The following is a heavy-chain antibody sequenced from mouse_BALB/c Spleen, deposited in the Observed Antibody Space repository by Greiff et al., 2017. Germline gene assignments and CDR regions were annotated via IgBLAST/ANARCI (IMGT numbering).Heavy chain of an antibody. J-gene: IGHJ4*01. CDR3: TRLGLVTTDYYAMDY. V-gene: IGHV1-69*02. CDR1: GYTFTSYW. CDR2: IYPSDSYT. Sequence: VQLQQPGAELVRPGASVKLSCKASGYTFTSYWINWVKQRPGQGLEWIGNIYPSDSYTNYNQKFKDKATLTVDKSSSTAYMQLSSPTSEDSAVYYCTRLGLVTTDYYAMDYWGQGTSVTVSS. D-gene: IGHD2-2*01.